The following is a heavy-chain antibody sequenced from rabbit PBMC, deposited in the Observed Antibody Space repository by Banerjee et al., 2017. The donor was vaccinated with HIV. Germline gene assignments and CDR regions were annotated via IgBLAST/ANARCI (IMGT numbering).Heavy chain of an antibody. J-gene: IGHJ6*01. D-gene: IGHD6-1*01. V-gene: IGHV1S45*01. CDR3: ARDWAYGYAGMDL. Sequence: QERLVESGGGLVQPEGALTLTCTASGFSFSSSYHLCWVRQAPGKGLEWIGCIYAGRGSAYYASWVNGRFTISSDNAQNTVDLQMNSLTAADTATYFCARDWAYGYAGMDLWGPGTLVTVS. CDR2: IYAGRGSA. CDR1: GFSFSSSYH.